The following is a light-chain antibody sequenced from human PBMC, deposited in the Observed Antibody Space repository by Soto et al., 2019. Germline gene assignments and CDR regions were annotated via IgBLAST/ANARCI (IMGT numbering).Light chain of an antibody. CDR3: QQYDKQTVT. CDR2: DAS. V-gene: IGKV1-33*01. CDR1: QDISNY. Sequence: DIQMTQSPSSLSSSLGDRVTITCQASQDISNYLNWYQQKPGKAPKLLIYDASNLHTGVPSRFSGSGSGTYGTFTISTLKTEDSGTFYCQQYDKQTVTFGGGTKVDIK. J-gene: IGKJ4*01.